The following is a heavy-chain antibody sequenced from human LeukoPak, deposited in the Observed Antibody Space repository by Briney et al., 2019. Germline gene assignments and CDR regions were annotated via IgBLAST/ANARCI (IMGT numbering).Heavy chain of an antibody. Sequence: SQTLSLTCTVSGGSIRGGDYYWSWIRQPPGKGLEWIGYIYYSGSTYYSPSLKSRVTISVDTSKNQFSLKLSSVTAADTAVYYCARGDDSSGYSPFDYWGQGTLVTVSS. CDR2: IYYSGST. CDR1: GGSIRGGDYY. V-gene: IGHV4-30-4*01. J-gene: IGHJ4*02. D-gene: IGHD3-22*01. CDR3: ARGDDSSGYSPFDY.